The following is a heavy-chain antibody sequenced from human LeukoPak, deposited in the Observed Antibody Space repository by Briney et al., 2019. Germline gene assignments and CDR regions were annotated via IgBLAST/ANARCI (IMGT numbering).Heavy chain of an antibody. D-gene: IGHD6-25*01. V-gene: IGHV4-59*01. CDR3: ARDGAIAAGENYYYYGMDV. CDR1: GGPISSYY. CDR2: IYYSGST. Sequence: SETLSLTCTVSGGPISSYYWSWIRQPPGKGLEWIGYIYYSGSTNYNPSLKSRVTISVDTSKNQFSLKLSSVTAADTAVYYCARDGAIAAGENYYYYGMDVWGKGTTVTVSS. J-gene: IGHJ6*04.